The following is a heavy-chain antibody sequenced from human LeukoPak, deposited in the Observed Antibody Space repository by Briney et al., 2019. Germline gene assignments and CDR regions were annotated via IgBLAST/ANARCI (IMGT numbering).Heavy chain of an antibody. Sequence: SETLFLTCTVSGGSISSSSYYWGWIRQPPGKGLEWIGSIYYSGSTYYNPSLKSRVTISVDTSKNQFSLKLSSVTAADTAVYYCATRPSYYDSSGYDYWGQGTLVTVSS. D-gene: IGHD3-22*01. CDR1: GGSISSSSYY. V-gene: IGHV4-39*01. CDR2: IYYSGST. J-gene: IGHJ4*02. CDR3: ATRPSYYDSSGYDY.